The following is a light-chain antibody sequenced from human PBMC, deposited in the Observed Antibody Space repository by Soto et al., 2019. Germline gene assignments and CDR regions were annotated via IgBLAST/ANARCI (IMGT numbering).Light chain of an antibody. Sequence: DIQMTQSPSTLSASVGDRVAITCRASDNIVHWVAWYQQKPGKAPKLLIYKAANLADEVPSRFAGSGSGTDFTLTITRLQPDDFATYYCQQYNSYSLTFGQGTKVDIK. J-gene: IGKJ1*01. V-gene: IGKV1-5*03. CDR2: KAA. CDR1: DNIVHW. CDR3: QQYNSYSLT.